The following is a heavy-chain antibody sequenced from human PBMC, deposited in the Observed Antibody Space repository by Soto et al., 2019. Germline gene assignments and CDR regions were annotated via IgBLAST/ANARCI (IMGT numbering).Heavy chain of an antibody. CDR3: ERSQGIDV. Sequence: GGSLRLSCASSGFTFGNYAMGWVRQATGKGLEWVSSISGSGGSTYYADSVKGRFTISRDNSKNTLYLQMNSLRAEDTAVYYCERSQGIDVWGQGTTVTVS. V-gene: IGHV3-23*01. CDR1: GFTFGNYA. J-gene: IGHJ6*02. CDR2: ISGSGGST. D-gene: IGHD3-10*01.